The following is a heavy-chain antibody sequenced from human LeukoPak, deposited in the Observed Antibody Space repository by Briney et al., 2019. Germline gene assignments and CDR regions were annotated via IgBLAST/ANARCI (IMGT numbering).Heavy chain of an antibody. CDR1: GGSFSGYY. D-gene: IGHD2-21*02. Sequence: PSETLSLTCAVYGGSFSGYYWSCIRQPPGKGLEWIGEINRSGSTDYNPSLKSRVTVSVDTSKNQFSLKLSSVTAADTAVYYCARATCGGDCSRGYYFDYWGQGTLVTVSS. CDR2: INRSGST. V-gene: IGHV4-34*01. CDR3: ARATCGGDCSRGYYFDY. J-gene: IGHJ4*02.